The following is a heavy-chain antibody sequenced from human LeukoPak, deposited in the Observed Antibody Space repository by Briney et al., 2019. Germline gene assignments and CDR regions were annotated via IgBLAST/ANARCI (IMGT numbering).Heavy chain of an antibody. CDR3: AREGGSSGSAYYYYMDV. D-gene: IGHD3-22*01. J-gene: IGHJ6*03. CDR1: GFTFSSYN. Sequence: GGSLRLSCAASGFTFSSYNMNWVRQAPGKGLEWVSSISSSSSYIYYADSVKGRFTISRDNAKNSLYLQMNSLRAEDTAVYYCAREGGSSGSAYYYYMDVWGKGTTVTVSS. CDR2: ISSSSSYI. V-gene: IGHV3-21*01.